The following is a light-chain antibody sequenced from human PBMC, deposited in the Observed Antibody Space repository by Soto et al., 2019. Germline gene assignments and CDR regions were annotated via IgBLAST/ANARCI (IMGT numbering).Light chain of an antibody. J-gene: IGLJ1*01. CDR1: SSNFGTGYD. CDR2: GNN. CDR3: QSYDSSLRSYV. V-gene: IGLV1-40*01. Sequence: QSALTQPPSVSGAPGQRVTISCTGSSSNFGTGYDVHWYQHLPGTAPKPLIYGNNNRPSGVPDRFSGSKSGTSASLAITGLQAGDEADYFCQSYDSSLRSYVFGTGTKVTVL.